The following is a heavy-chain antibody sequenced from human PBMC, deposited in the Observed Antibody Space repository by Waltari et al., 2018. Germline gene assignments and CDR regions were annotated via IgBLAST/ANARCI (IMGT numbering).Heavy chain of an antibody. V-gene: IGHV4-59*01. CDR1: GGSISSYY. J-gene: IGHJ4*02. CDR2: IYYSGST. CDR3: AREGPAGLYYFDY. D-gene: IGHD3-10*01. Sequence: QVQLQESGPGLVKPSETLSLTCTVSGGSISSYYWSWIRQPPGKGLEWIGYIYYSGSTNYNPALKSRVTISVDTSKNQFSLKLSSVTAADTAVYYCAREGPAGLYYFDYWGQGTLVTVSS.